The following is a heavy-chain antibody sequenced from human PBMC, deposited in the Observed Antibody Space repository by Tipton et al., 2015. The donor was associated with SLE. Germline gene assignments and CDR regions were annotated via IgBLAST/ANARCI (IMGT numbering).Heavy chain of an antibody. CDR2: ISSNGGST. CDR1: GFTFSSYA. J-gene: IGHJ4*02. Sequence: SLRLSCAASGFTFSSYAMHWVRQAPGKGLEYVSAISSNGGSTYYADSVKGRFTISRDNSKNTLYLQMNSLRAEDTAVYYCAKGDSSSSGVDYWGQGTLVTVSS. V-gene: IGHV3-64*04. CDR3: AKGDSSSSGVDY. D-gene: IGHD6-6*01.